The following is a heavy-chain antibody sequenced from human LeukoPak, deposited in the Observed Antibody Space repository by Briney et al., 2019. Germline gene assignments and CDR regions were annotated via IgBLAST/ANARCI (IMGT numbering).Heavy chain of an antibody. J-gene: IGHJ4*02. Sequence: PGGSPRLSCAASGFTFSSYWMSWVRQAPGKGLEWVANIKHDGSDKYYVDSVKGRFTISRDNAENSLYLQMNSLRAEDTAMYYCARSQSLGYWGQGTLVTVSS. CDR1: GFTFSSYW. V-gene: IGHV3-7*04. CDR3: ARSQSLGY. CDR2: IKHDGSDK.